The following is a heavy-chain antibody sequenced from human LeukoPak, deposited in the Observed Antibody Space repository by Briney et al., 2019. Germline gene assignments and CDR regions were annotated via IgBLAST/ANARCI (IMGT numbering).Heavy chain of an antibody. CDR2: VNPNSGNT. Sequence: ASVTVSCTASGYTFTSYDINWVRQAPGQGLEWMGWVNPNSGNTGYAQKFQDRVTITRNTSISTAYMELSSLRSEDTAVYYCAISITVSATGGDAFDIWGQGTLLTVSS. D-gene: IGHD6-19*01. V-gene: IGHV1-8*01. J-gene: IGHJ3*02. CDR3: AISITVSATGGDAFDI. CDR1: GYTFTSYD.